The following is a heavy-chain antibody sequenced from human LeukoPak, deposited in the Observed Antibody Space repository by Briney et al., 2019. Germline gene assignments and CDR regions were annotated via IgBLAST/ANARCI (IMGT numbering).Heavy chain of an antibody. D-gene: IGHD2-21*01. J-gene: IGHJ4*02. CDR3: ARDYSLGLSGNYFDY. Sequence: ASVKVSCKASGYTFTSYGISWVRQAPGQGLEWMGWISAYNGNTNYAQKLQGRVTMTTDTSTSTAYMELSGLRSEDTAVYYCARDYSLGLSGNYFDYWGQGTLVTVSS. CDR1: GYTFTSYG. CDR2: ISAYNGNT. V-gene: IGHV1-18*01.